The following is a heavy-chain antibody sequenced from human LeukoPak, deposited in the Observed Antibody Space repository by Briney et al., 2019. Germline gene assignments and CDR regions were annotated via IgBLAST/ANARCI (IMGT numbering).Heavy chain of an antibody. V-gene: IGHV3-23*01. J-gene: IGHJ3*02. Sequence: PGGSLRLSCAASGFSFSRYEMNWVRQAPGKGLEWVSGISGSGGSTHYADSVKDRFTISRDNSKNTLYLQMNSLRAEDTAVYYCAKETVVVVAATPDAFDIWGQGTMVNVSS. D-gene: IGHD2-15*01. CDR1: GFSFSRYE. CDR3: AKETVVVVAATPDAFDI. CDR2: ISGSGGST.